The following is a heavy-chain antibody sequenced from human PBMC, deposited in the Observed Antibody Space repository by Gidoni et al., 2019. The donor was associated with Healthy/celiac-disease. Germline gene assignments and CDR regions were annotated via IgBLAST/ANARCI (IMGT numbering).Heavy chain of an antibody. D-gene: IGHD1-1*01. CDR3: AKDGTTGYYFDY. J-gene: IGHJ4*02. Sequence: EVQLVESGVGLVQPGRSLRLSCASSGSTFDDYAMHWVRQAPGKGLEWVSGISWNSGSIGYADSVKGRFTISRDNAKNSLYLQMNSLRAEDTALYYCAKDGTTGYYFDYWGQGTLVTVSS. CDR2: ISWNSGSI. CDR1: GSTFDDYA. V-gene: IGHV3-9*01.